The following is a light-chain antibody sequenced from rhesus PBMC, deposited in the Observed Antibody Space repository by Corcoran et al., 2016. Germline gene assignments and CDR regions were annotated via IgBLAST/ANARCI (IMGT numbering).Light chain of an antibody. CDR3: LLDYSGFDV. Sequence: QAVVTQEPSLTVSPGGTVTLTCGSSAGAVTSGYYPNWFQQKPGQAPRGLIYNTNTKHSWTPARFSGSLAGCKAALTRSDAQPEDAAEYYCLLDYSGFDVFGSGTKLTVL. J-gene: IGLJ6*01. CDR1: AGAVTSGYY. V-gene: IGLV7-71*01. CDR2: NTN.